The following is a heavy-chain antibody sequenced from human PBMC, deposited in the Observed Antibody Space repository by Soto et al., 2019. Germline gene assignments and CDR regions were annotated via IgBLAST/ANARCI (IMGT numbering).Heavy chain of an antibody. CDR2: IYYSGST. CDR1: GGSLSSGGYY. V-gene: IGHV4-31*03. D-gene: IGHD5-12*01. CDR3: ARWLQFGSYYGMDV. J-gene: IGHJ6*02. Sequence: SSETLSLTCTVSGGSLSSGGYYWTWIRQHPGKGLEWIGYIYYSGSTSYNPSLKSRVTISVDTSKNQFSLKLSSVTAADTAVYYCARWLQFGSYYGMDVWGQGTTVTVSS.